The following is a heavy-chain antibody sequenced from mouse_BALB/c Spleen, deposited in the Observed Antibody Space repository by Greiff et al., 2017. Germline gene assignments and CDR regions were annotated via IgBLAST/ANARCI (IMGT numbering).Heavy chain of an antibody. D-gene: IGHD1-1*01. V-gene: IGHV3-5*02. CDR3: ARDGITTVKTDYFDY. J-gene: IGHJ2*01. Sequence: VQLQQSGPGLVKPSQTVSLTCTVTGISITTGNYRWSWIRQFPGNKLEWIGYIYYSGTITYNPSLTSRTTITRDTSKNQFFLEMNSLTAEDTATYYCARDGITTVKTDYFDYWGQGTTLTVSS. CDR1: GISITTGNYR. CDR2: IYYSGTI.